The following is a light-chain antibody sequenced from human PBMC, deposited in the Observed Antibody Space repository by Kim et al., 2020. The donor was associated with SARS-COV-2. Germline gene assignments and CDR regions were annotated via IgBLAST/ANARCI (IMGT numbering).Light chain of an antibody. Sequence: ATVNPTCPRSKGHSSNATAWHQKQPEKGPRYLMKLNSDGSHSKGDGIPDRFSGSSSGAERYLTISSLQSEDEADYYCQTWGTGIRVFGGGTKLTVL. CDR1: KGHSSNA. CDR3: QTWGTGIRV. J-gene: IGLJ3*02. CDR2: LNSDGSH. V-gene: IGLV4-69*01.